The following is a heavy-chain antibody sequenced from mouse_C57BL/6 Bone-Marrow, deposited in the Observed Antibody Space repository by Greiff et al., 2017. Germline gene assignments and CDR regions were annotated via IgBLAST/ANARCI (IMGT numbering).Heavy chain of an antibody. Sequence: QVQLQQSGAELVRPGTSVKVSCKASGYAFTNYLIEWVKQRPGQGLEWIGVINPGSGGTNYNEKFKGKATLTADKSSSTAYMQLSSLTSADSAVYFCARGGYYGSTFAYWGQGTLVTVSA. V-gene: IGHV1-54*01. CDR1: GYAFTNYL. J-gene: IGHJ3*01. CDR2: INPGSGGT. CDR3: ARGGYYGSTFAY. D-gene: IGHD1-1*01.